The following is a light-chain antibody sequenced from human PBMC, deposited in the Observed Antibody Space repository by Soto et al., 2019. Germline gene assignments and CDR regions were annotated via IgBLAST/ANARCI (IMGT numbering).Light chain of an antibody. Sequence: SVLTQPPSVSGAPEQRVTLSCTGSSSNIGAGYDVHWYQQRPGTAPKLLIFGNNNRPSGVPDRFSGSKSGTSASLAITGLQAEDEGDYYCESYDSTLTARYVFGNGTKVTVL. CDR2: GNN. J-gene: IGLJ1*01. V-gene: IGLV1-40*01. CDR3: ESYDSTLTARYV. CDR1: SSNIGAGYD.